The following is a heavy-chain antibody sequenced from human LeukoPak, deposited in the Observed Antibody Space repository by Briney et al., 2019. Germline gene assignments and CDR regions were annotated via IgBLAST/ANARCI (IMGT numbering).Heavy chain of an antibody. Sequence: PSETLSLTCTASGGSISSYDWSWIRQPPGKGLEWIGDIYYSGSTNYNPSLKSRVTISVDTSKNQFSLNLSSVTAADTAVYYCARGMSSSWYGRYFDLWGRGTLVTVSS. V-gene: IGHV4-59*01. CDR2: IYYSGST. CDR3: ARGMSSSWYGRYFDL. J-gene: IGHJ2*01. CDR1: GGSISSYD. D-gene: IGHD6-13*01.